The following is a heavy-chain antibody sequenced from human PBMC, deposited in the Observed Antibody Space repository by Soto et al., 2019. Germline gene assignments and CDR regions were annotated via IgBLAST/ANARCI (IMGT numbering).Heavy chain of an antibody. Sequence: SGGSLRLSCAASGFTFSSYGMHWVRQAPGKGLEWVAVIWYDGSNKYYADSVKGRFTISRDNSKNTLYLQMNSLRAEDTAVYYCARAVSYDSSGYDYWGQGTLVTVSS. CDR3: ARAVSYDSSGYDY. V-gene: IGHV3-33*01. CDR2: IWYDGSNK. J-gene: IGHJ4*02. CDR1: GFTFSSYG. D-gene: IGHD3-22*01.